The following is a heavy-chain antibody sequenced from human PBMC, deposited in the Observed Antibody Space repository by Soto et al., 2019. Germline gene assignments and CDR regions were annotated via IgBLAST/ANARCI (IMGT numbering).Heavy chain of an antibody. CDR1: GNSISSGGYY. CDR2: VYYETNT. V-gene: IGHV4-31*03. Sequence: SVILSLTCFVSGNSISSGGYYWTWIRQHPGKGLEWIGYVYYETNTYYNPSLRGRVSISVDTSKNQFSLKLTSVTAAYTAVYYWARGAPFTPAWFDPWGQGTPVTVSS. J-gene: IGHJ5*02. CDR3: ARGAPFTPAWFDP.